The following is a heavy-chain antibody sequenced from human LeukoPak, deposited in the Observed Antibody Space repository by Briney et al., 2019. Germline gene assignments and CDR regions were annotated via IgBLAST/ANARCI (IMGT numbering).Heavy chain of an antibody. D-gene: IGHD1-14*01. CDR3: TTDLEVDP. CDR2: ISYDGSNK. J-gene: IGHJ5*02. CDR1: GFTFSSYG. V-gene: IGHV3-30*03. Sequence: GRSLRLSCAASGFTFSSYGMHWVRQAPGKGLEWVAVISYDGSNKYYADSVKGRFTISRDNSKNTLYLQMNSLRAEDTAVYYCTTDLEVDPWGQGTLVTVSS.